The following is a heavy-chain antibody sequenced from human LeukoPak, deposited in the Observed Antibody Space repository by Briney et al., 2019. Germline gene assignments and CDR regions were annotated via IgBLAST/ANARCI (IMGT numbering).Heavy chain of an antibody. J-gene: IGHJ4*02. CDR3: ARQSNDFWSGYYKYYVDY. CDR1: GGSLSSSSYY. V-gene: IGHV4-39*01. CDR2: IYYSRST. D-gene: IGHD3-3*01. Sequence: SETLSLTCTVSGGSLSSSSYYWGWIRQPPGKGLEWIGSIYYSRSTYYNPSLKSRVTISVDTSKNQFSLKLSSVTAADTAVYYCARQSNDFWSGYYKYYVDYWGQGTLVTVSS.